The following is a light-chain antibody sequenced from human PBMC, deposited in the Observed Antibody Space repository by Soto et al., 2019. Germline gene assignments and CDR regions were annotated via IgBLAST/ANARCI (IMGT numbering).Light chain of an antibody. CDR3: QQYNSRPFT. CDR1: QFISSW. CDR2: KAS. V-gene: IGKV1-5*03. J-gene: IGKJ5*01. Sequence: DIQMTQSPSTLTAFGGDRVTITCRASQFISSWLAWYQQKPGKAPKLLIYKASTLENWVPSRFSGGGSGTEFTLTITSLQADDFATYYCQQYNSRPFTFGQGTRLEIK.